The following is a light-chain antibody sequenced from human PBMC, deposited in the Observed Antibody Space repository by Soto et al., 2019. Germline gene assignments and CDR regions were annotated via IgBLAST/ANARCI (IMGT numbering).Light chain of an antibody. J-gene: IGKJ1*01. CDR1: QDISNY. V-gene: IGKV1-27*01. CDR2: AAS. Sequence: DIQMTQSPSSLSASVGDRVTITCRASQDISNYLAWYQQKPGKVPKLLIYAASTLQSGVPSRFSGSGSGTDFTLTINSLQPGDVATYYCQKYNGAPRPFGQGTKVEIK. CDR3: QKYNGAPRP.